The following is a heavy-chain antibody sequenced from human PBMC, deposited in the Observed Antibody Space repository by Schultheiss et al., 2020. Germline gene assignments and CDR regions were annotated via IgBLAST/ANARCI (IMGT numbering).Heavy chain of an antibody. CDR3: ARGGYGSGSYYTDYYFDY. J-gene: IGHJ4*02. D-gene: IGHD3-10*01. Sequence: SATLSLTCTVSGGSVSSGSYYWSWIRQPPGKGLEWIGYIYYSGSTYYNPSLKSRVTISVDTSKNQFSLKLSSVTAADTAVYYCARGGYGSGSYYTDYYFDYWGQGTLVTVAS. CDR2: IYYSGST. V-gene: IGHV4-61*01. CDR1: GGSVSSGSYY.